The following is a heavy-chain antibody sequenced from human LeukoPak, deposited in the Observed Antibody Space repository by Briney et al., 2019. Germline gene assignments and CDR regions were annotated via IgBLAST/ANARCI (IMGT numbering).Heavy chain of an antibody. J-gene: IGHJ4*02. V-gene: IGHV3-48*04. CDR1: GFTFNSYG. CDR3: ARVYSSSWARFDY. CDR2: ISSSGSTI. D-gene: IGHD6-13*01. Sequence: GGSLRLSCAASGFTFNSYGMHWVRQAPGKGLEWVSYISSSGSTIYYADSVKGRFTISRDNAKNSLYLQMNSLRVEDTAVYYCARVYSSSWARFDYWGQGTLVTVSS.